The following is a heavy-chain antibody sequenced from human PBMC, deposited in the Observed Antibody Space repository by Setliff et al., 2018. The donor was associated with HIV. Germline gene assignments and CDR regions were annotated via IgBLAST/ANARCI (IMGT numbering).Heavy chain of an antibody. CDR1: GFTVSNDY. J-gene: IGHJ6*02. Sequence: GGSLRLSCAASGFTVSNDYMSWVRQAPGRGLEWVSVIHSGGSTYYADSVKGRFIISRDNSKNTLYLQMNSLRAEDTAVYYCARFRLYHYSMDVWGQGTTVTVSS. CDR3: ARFRLYHYSMDV. V-gene: IGHV3-66*01. CDR2: IHSGGST.